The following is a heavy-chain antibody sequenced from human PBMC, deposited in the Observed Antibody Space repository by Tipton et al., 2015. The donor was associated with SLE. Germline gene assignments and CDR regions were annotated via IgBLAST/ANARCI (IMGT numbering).Heavy chain of an antibody. CDR1: GGSISSYY. D-gene: IGHD3-10*01. J-gene: IGHJ3*02. CDR3: ARGGVVDTFNI. Sequence: TLSLTCTVSGGSISSYYWSWIRQPPGKGLEWIGYIYYSGSTNYNPSLKSRVTISVDTSKNQFSLKLSSVTAADTAVYYCARGGVVDTFNIWGQGTVVTVSS. V-gene: IGHV4-59*01. CDR2: IYYSGST.